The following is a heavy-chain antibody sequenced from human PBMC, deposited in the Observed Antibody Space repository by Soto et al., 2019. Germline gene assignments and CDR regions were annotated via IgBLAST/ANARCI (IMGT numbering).Heavy chain of an antibody. J-gene: IGHJ4*02. V-gene: IGHV1-2*04. Sequence: ASVKVSCKASGYTFTGYYMHWVRQAPGQGLEWVGWINPNSGGTNYAQKFQGWVTMTRDTSISTAYMELSSVTAADTAVYYCARVPDYWGQGTLVTVSS. CDR2: INPNSGGT. CDR1: GYTFTGYY. CDR3: ARVPDY.